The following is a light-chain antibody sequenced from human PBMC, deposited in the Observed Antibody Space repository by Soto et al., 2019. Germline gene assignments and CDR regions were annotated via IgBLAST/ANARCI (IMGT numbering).Light chain of an antibody. CDR1: QSVSSNY. V-gene: IGKV3-20*01. CDR3: HQYGNSPYA. Sequence: EIVLTQSPGTLSLSPGERATLSCRASQSVSSNYLAWYQQKSCQAPKLLIYGASSRDTGIPDRFSGSGSGTDFTLTISKLEPEDFAVYYCHQYGNSPYAFGQGTELEI. J-gene: IGKJ2*01. CDR2: GAS.